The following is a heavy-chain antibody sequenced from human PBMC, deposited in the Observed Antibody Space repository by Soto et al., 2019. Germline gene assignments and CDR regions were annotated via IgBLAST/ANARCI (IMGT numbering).Heavy chain of an antibody. CDR3: AAMGAPGHVMAV. J-gene: IGHJ6*01. CDR1: GFTFSSSV. Sequence: SVKVSCKASGFTFSSSVVQWVRQARGQRLEWIGWIVVGSDNTNYAQKFQERVTITRDMSTSTAHMELSSLRSEDTAVYYCAAMGAPGHVMAVLGQGNTVTVS. CDR2: IVVGSDNT. V-gene: IGHV1-58*01. D-gene: IGHD1-26*01.